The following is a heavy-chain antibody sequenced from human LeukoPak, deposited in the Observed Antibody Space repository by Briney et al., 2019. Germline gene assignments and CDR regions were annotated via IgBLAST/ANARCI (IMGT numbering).Heavy chain of an antibody. CDR3: ARAPVRGAVAGVDY. J-gene: IGHJ4*02. Sequence: GSLRLSCAASGFTFNNYAMHWVRQAPGKGLEWVAVVTYDGNNQYYADSVKGRFTVSRDNSRNTVNLQMNSLRGEDTAVYYCARAPVRGAVAGVDYWGQGTLVTVSS. CDR2: VTYDGNNQ. V-gene: IGHV3-30-3*01. CDR1: GFTFNNYA. D-gene: IGHD6-19*01.